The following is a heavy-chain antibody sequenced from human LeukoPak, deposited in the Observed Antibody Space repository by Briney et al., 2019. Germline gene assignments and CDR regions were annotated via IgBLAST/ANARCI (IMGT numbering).Heavy chain of an antibody. V-gene: IGHV3-11*04. CDR2: ISSSGSTI. CDR1: GFSFSDYY. Sequence: GGSLRLSCAASGFSFSDYYMSWIRQAPGKGLEWVSYISSSGSTIYYGDSVKGRFTISRDNAKNSLYLQMNSLRAEDTAVYYCAREQSTVTTFDYWGQGTLVTVSS. J-gene: IGHJ4*02. D-gene: IGHD4-17*01. CDR3: AREQSTVTTFDY.